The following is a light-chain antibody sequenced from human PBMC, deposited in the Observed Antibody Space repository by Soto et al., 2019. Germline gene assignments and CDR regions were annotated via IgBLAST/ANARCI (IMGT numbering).Light chain of an antibody. Sequence: EIMLTQSPGTLSLSPGERATLSFRASQSVSSSYLAWYQQKPGQAPRLLIYDASNRAAGIPARFSGSGSGTDFTLTISDVQPEDFAIYYCHQRQSWPRTFGQGTNVDIK. CDR3: HQRQSWPRT. CDR2: DAS. J-gene: IGKJ1*01. V-gene: IGKV3D-20*02. CDR1: QSVSSSY.